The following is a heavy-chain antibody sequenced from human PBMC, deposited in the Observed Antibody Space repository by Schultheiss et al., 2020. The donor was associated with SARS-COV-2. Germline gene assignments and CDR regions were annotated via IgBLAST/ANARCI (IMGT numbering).Heavy chain of an antibody. CDR3: ARDLWFGDIDY. Sequence: GGSLRLSCAASGFTFSSYAMHWVRQAPGKGLEWVAVISYDGSNKYYADSVKGRFTISRDNSKNTLYLQMNSLRAEDTAVYYCARDLWFGDIDYWGQGTLVTGSS. J-gene: IGHJ4*02. V-gene: IGHV3-30*01. CDR2: ISYDGSNK. D-gene: IGHD3-10*01. CDR1: GFTFSSYA.